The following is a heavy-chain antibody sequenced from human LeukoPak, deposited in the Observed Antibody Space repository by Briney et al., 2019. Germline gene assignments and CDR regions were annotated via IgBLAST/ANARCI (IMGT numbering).Heavy chain of an antibody. J-gene: IGHJ4*02. Sequence: GASVKVSCKASGYTFTSYDINWVRQATGQGLEWMGWMNPNSGNTGYAQKFQGRVTMTRNTSISAAYMELSSLRSEDTAVYYGARWIQLRQGFDYWGQGTLVTVSS. CDR3: ARWIQLRQGFDY. CDR1: GYTFTSYD. D-gene: IGHD5-18*01. V-gene: IGHV1-8*01. CDR2: MNPNSGNT.